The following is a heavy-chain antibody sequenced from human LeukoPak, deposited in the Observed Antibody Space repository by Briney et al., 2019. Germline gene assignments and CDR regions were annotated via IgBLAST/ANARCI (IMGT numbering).Heavy chain of an antibody. J-gene: IGHJ4*02. Sequence: PGGSLRLSCAASGFTFSSYAMHWVRQAPGKGLEWVAVISYDGSNKYYADSVKGRFTISRDNSKNTLYLQMNSLRAEDTAVYYCARDDGGPSSGYLDYWGQGTLVTVSS. D-gene: IGHD3-22*01. V-gene: IGHV3-30-3*01. CDR3: ARDDGGPSSGYLDY. CDR1: GFTFSSYA. CDR2: ISYDGSNK.